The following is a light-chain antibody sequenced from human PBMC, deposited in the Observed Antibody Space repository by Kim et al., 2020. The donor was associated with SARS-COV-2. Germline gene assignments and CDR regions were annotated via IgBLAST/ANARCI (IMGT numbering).Light chain of an antibody. CDR2: SNN. CDR1: SSNNGSNT. V-gene: IGLV1-44*01. Sequence: GQRVTIAGSGSSSNNGSNTVNWYQQLPGTAPKLLISSNNQRPSGVPDRFSGSKSGTSASLAISGLQSEDEADYSCAAWDDSLNGWVFGGGTQLTVL. CDR3: AAWDDSLNGWV. J-gene: IGLJ3*02.